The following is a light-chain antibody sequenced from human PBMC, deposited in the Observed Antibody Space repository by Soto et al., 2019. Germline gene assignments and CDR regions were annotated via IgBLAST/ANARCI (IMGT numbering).Light chain of an antibody. CDR1: QDISNY. J-gene: IGKJ5*01. CDR3: QQYDNLPLT. Sequence: DIQMTQSPASVSASVGDRVTITCQATQDISNYLNWYQQKLGKAPNLLLFDASTLEKTVPSRCSGGGCGTTFTFTISSRQPEDFATNYCQQYDNLPLTFGQGTRLEI. V-gene: IGKV1-33*01. CDR2: DAS.